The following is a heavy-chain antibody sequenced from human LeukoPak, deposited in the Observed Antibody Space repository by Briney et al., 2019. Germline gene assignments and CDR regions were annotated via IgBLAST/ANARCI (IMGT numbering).Heavy chain of an antibody. CDR1: GGSISSSSYY. CDR2: IYYSGST. Sequence: SETLSLTCTVSGGSISSSSYYWGWIRQPPGKGLEWIGSIYYSGSTYYNPSLKSRVTISVDTSKNQFSLKLSSVTAADTAVYYCATNWNVRTFDYWGQGTLVTVSS. CDR3: ATNWNVRTFDY. D-gene: IGHD1-1*01. J-gene: IGHJ4*02. V-gene: IGHV4-39*01.